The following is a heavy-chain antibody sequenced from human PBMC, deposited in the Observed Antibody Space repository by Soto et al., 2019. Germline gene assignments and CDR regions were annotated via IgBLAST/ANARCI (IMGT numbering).Heavy chain of an antibody. CDR2: IYYSGST. D-gene: IGHD6-19*01. Sequence: PSETLSLTCTVSGGSVSSGSYYWSWIRQPPGKGLEWIGYIYYSGSTNYNPSLKSRVTISVDTSKNQFSLKLSSVTAADTAVYYCARDWSEGGWSRYYYGMDVWGQGTTVTVSS. J-gene: IGHJ6*02. CDR1: GGSVSSGSYY. V-gene: IGHV4-61*01. CDR3: ARDWSEGGWSRYYYGMDV.